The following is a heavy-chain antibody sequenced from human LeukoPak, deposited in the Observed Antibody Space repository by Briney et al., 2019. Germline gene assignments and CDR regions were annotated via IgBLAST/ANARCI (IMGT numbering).Heavy chain of an antibody. CDR3: ARGSVDYYDSSGYYYGWFDP. D-gene: IGHD3-22*01. Sequence: PSETLSLTCAVYGGSFSGYYWRWIRQPPGKGLEWIGEINHRGSTTYNPSLMILGSISVHTSKNQLSLKLSSVTAADTAVYYCARGSVDYYDSSGYYYGWFDPWGQGTLVTVSS. V-gene: IGHV4-34*01. J-gene: IGHJ5*02. CDR1: GGSFSGYY. CDR2: INHRGST.